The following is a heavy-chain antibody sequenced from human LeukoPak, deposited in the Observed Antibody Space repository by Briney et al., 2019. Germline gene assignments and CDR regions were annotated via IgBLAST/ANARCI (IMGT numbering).Heavy chain of an antibody. CDR1: GFTFSSYG. D-gene: IGHD3-22*01. CDR3: AKDSSGYYPEGGFDY. CDR2: IRYDGSNK. J-gene: IGHJ4*02. V-gene: IGHV3-30*02. Sequence: GGSLRLSCAASGFTFSSYGMHWVRQAPGKGLEWVAFIRYDGSNKYYADSVKGRFTISRDNSKNTLYLQMNSLRAEDTAVYYCAKDSSGYYPEGGFDYWGQGTLVTVSS.